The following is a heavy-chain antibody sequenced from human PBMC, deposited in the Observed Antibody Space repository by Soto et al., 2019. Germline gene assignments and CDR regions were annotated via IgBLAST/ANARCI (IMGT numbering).Heavy chain of an antibody. Sequence: ASVTVSCQASGYTFTNYHINWVRQATGQGLEWMGWMNPNSGNTGYAQKFQGGVTMTRNTSISTAYMELSSLRSEDTAVYYCARGDGSGSYYLYYYYYYGMDVWGQGTTVTVSS. D-gene: IGHD3-10*01. CDR3: ARGDGSGSYYLYYYYYYGMDV. CDR2: MNPNSGNT. V-gene: IGHV1-8*01. J-gene: IGHJ6*02. CDR1: GYTFTNYH.